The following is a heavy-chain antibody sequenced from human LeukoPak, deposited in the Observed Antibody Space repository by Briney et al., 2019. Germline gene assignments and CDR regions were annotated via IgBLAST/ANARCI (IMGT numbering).Heavy chain of an antibody. D-gene: IGHD3-9*01. CDR1: GFIFSNYA. CDR2: ISGRSGST. V-gene: IGHV3-23*01. CDR3: AKWGDYDVLTGYYVSDF. J-gene: IGHJ4*02. Sequence: QPGASLRLSCAASGFIFSNYAMYWVRPAPGKGLAWVSAISGRSGSTYYADSVKGRFTISRDSSKNTLYLQMNSLRADDTAVYYCAKWGDYDVLTGYYVSDFWGQGTLVTVSS.